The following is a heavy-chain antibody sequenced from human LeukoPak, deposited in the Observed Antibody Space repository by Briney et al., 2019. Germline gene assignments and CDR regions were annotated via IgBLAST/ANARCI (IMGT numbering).Heavy chain of an antibody. J-gene: IGHJ4*02. CDR1: GFTFSSYG. CDR2: ISYDGSNK. Sequence: PGRSLRLSCAASGFTFSSYGMHWVRQAPGKGLEWVAVISYDGSNKYYADSAKGRFTISRDNSKNTLYLQMNSLRAEDTAVYYCAKDRVSIVVVTALDYWGQGTLVTVSS. CDR3: AKDRVSIVVVTALDY. D-gene: IGHD2-21*02. V-gene: IGHV3-30*18.